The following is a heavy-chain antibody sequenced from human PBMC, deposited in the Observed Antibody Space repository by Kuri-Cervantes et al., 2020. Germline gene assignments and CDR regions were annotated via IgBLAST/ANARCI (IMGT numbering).Heavy chain of an antibody. V-gene: IGHV1-18*01. Sequence: ASVKVSCKASGYTFTSYGISWVRQAPGQGLEWMGWISAYNGNTNYAQKLQGRVTMITDTSTSTAYMELRSLRSDDTAVYYCARQDYYDSSGYYYFDYWGQGTLVTVSS. D-gene: IGHD3-22*01. J-gene: IGHJ4*02. CDR3: ARQDYYDSSGYYYFDY. CDR1: GYTFTSYG. CDR2: ISAYNGNT.